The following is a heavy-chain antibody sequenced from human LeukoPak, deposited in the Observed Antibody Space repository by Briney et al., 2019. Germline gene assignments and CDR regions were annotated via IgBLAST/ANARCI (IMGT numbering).Heavy chain of an antibody. Sequence: GESLRLSCAASGFTFSNAWTSWVRQAPGKGLEWVGRIKSKTDGGTTDYAAPVKGRFTISRDDSKNTLYLQMNSLKTEDTAVYYCATLGGMNYGGYFDYWGQGTLVTVSS. D-gene: IGHD4-23*01. CDR3: ATLGGMNYGGYFDY. CDR1: GFTFSNAW. J-gene: IGHJ4*02. V-gene: IGHV3-15*01. CDR2: IKSKTDGGTT.